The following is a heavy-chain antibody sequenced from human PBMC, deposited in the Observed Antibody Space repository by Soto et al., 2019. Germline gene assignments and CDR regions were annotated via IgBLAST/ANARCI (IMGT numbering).Heavy chain of an antibody. CDR2: ISSREVTV. CDR3: ARVSASGWHVNGRDYFDS. J-gene: IGHJ4*02. D-gene: IGHD6-19*01. Sequence: GGSLRLSCAASGFTFSNYYMTWIRQAPGKGLEWLSYISSREVTVYYADSVKGRFTISRDNTKNSPYLQMTTLRDEDTAVYYCARVSASGWHVNGRDYFDSWGQGTLVTVSS. CDR1: GFTFSNYY. V-gene: IGHV3-11*01.